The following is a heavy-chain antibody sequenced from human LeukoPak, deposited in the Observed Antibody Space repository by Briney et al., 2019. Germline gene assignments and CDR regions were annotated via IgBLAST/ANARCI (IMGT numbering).Heavy chain of an antibody. Sequence: GGSLRLSSAASGFTFSSYAMSWVRQAPGKGLEWVSAISGSGGSTYYADSVKGRFTISRDNSKNTLYLQMNSLRAEDTAVYYCAKDPTLYSSGWPDYWGQGTLVTVSS. CDR3: AKDPTLYSSGWPDY. V-gene: IGHV3-23*01. CDR1: GFTFSSYA. J-gene: IGHJ4*02. CDR2: ISGSGGST. D-gene: IGHD6-19*01.